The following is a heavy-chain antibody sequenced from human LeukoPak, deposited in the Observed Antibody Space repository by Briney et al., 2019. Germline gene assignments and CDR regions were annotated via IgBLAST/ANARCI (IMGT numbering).Heavy chain of an antibody. D-gene: IGHD6-19*01. J-gene: IGHJ4*02. CDR2: IKSKTNGGTT. CDR3: TTGLAAL. CDR1: GFTFTIAW. Sequence: AGGSLRLSCAASGFTFTIAWMSWVRQAPGKGLEWVGRIKSKTNGGTTDYVAPVKGRFTISRDDSKNTLYLQMNSLKTEDSAVYYCTTGLAALWGQGMKVTVSS. V-gene: IGHV3-15*01.